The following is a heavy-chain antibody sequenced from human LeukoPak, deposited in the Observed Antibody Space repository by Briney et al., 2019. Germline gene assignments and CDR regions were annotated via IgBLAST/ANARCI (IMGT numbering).Heavy chain of an antibody. D-gene: IGHD5-18*01. CDR1: GFTFSIYA. CDR3: AKTLYSYGYDLFEFDP. CDR2: ISASGGTT. V-gene: IGHV3-23*01. Sequence: PGGSLRLSCAASGFTFSIYAMNWVRQDPGKGLEWVSGISASGGTTYYADSMKGRFTISRDNSKGTLFLQLNSLRAEDTAVYYCAKTLYSYGYDLFEFDPWGQGTLVTVSS. J-gene: IGHJ5*02.